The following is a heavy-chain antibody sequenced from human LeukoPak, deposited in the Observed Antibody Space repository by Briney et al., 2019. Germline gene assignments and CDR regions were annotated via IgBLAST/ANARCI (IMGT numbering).Heavy chain of an antibody. Sequence: ASVKVSCKASGGTFSSHAISWVRQAPGQGLEWMGGIIPIFGTANYAQKFQGRVTITAVESMSTAYMELSSLRSEDTAVYYCARGWLAETTVVTPYNYWGQGTLVTVSS. V-gene: IGHV1-69*13. CDR3: ARGWLAETTVVTPYNY. CDR1: GGTFSSHA. D-gene: IGHD4-23*01. CDR2: IIPIFGTA. J-gene: IGHJ4*02.